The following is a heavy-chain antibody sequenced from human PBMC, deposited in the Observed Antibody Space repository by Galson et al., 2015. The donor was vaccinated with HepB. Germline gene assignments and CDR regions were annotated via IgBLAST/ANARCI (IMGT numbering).Heavy chain of an antibody. CDR2: IKHDGSEK. Sequence: SLRLSCAASGFTFSSNWMTWVRQAPGKGLEWVANIKHDGSEKYYVDSVKGRFTISRDNAKNSLYLQMNSLRAEDTALYYCARGPLTGVDWFDPWGQGTLVTVSS. CDR3: ARGPLTGVDWFDP. CDR1: GFTFSSNW. V-gene: IGHV3-7*05. D-gene: IGHD1-14*01. J-gene: IGHJ5*02.